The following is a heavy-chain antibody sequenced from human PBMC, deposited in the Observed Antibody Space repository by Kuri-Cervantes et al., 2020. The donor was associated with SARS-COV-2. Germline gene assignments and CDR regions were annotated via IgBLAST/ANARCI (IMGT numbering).Heavy chain of an antibody. CDR3: ANDRAAVAVELAPFDY. V-gene: IGHV3-74*01. J-gene: IGHJ4*02. CDR2: IHKDGSDT. CDR1: GFTIRIYW. Sequence: LSLTCAASGFTIRIYWMYWVRQVPGRGLEWVARIHKDGSDTIYADSVRGRFTISRDNSKNTPYLQMNSLRAEDTAVYYCANDRAAVAVELAPFDYWGQGTLVTVSS. D-gene: IGHD6-19*01.